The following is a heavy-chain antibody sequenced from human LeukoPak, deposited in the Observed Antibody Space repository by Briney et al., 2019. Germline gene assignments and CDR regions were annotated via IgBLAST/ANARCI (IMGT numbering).Heavy chain of an antibody. Sequence: SETLSLTCTVSGGSISSSSYYWGWIRQPPGKGLEWIGSIYYRGSTYYNPSLKSRVAISVDTSKNQFSLKLSSVTAADTAVYYCARDSRSGWGNWFDPWGQGTLVTVSS. CDR2: IYYRGST. J-gene: IGHJ5*02. CDR3: ARDSRSGWGNWFDP. D-gene: IGHD6-19*01. V-gene: IGHV4-39*07. CDR1: GGSISSSSYY.